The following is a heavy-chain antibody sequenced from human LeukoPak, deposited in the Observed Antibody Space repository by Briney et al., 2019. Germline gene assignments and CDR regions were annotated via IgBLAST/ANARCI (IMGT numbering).Heavy chain of an antibody. D-gene: IGHD3-10*01. Sequence: SETLSLTCTVSGGSISSSSYYWGWIRQPPGKTLEWIGSIYSRGNTYYNPSLKSRVIILIDTAKNHFSLNLSSVTAADTAVYYCARSDGYGLVGIWGQGTMVNVSS. J-gene: IGHJ3*02. CDR3: ARSDGYGLVGI. CDR1: GGSISSSSYY. V-gene: IGHV4-39*07. CDR2: IYSRGNT.